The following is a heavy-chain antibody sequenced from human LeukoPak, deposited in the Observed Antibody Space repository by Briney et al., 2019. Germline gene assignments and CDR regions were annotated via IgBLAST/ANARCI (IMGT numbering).Heavy chain of an antibody. CDR2: ISWNSGSI. J-gene: IGHJ4*02. CDR3: AKDPYYDSSGYYSH. D-gene: IGHD3-22*01. Sequence: GMSLRLSCAASGFTFDDYAMHWVRQGPGKGLEWVSGISWNSGSIGYADSVKGRFTTSRDNAKNSLYLQMNSLRAEDTALYYCAKDPYYDSSGYYSHWGQGTLVTVSS. CDR1: GFTFDDYA. V-gene: IGHV3-9*01.